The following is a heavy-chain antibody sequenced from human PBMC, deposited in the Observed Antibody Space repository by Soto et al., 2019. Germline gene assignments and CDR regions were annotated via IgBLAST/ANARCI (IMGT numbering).Heavy chain of an antibody. V-gene: IGHV3-23*01. J-gene: IGHJ4*02. Sequence: LRLSCAASGFTFSSYAMSWVRQAPGEGLEWVSSISESGDSTSYAESVRGRFTISRDDSKNTLYLQMNSLRAEDTAVYSCAKSRIQGWTKGLYDHWGQGTLVTVSS. CDR1: GFTFSSYA. CDR3: AKSRIQGWTKGLYDH. CDR2: ISESGDST. D-gene: IGHD5-18*01.